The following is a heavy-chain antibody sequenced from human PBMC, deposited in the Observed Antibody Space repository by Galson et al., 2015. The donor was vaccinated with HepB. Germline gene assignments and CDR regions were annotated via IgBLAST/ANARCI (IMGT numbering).Heavy chain of an antibody. V-gene: IGHV3-7*03. J-gene: IGHJ6*02. CDR2: MNQDGSVE. CDR1: GVTFSQSW. CDR3: ARGHYGMDV. Sequence: SLRLSGAASGVTFSQSWMTWGRQPPGEGVEWVANMNQDGSVENYVDPVKGRFTISRDNAKNSLYLQMNSLRDEDTAMYYCARGHYGMDVWGQGTTVTVSS.